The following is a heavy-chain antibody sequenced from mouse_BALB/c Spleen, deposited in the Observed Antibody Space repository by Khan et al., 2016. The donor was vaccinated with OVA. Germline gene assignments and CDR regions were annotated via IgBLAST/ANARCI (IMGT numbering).Heavy chain of an antibody. CDR2: IWSAGST. V-gene: IGHV2-2*02. Sequence: QVQLKESGPGLVAPSQSLSITCTVSGLSLTNYSVHWVRQSPGKGLEWLGVIWSAGSTDYNAAFISRLTIRKDNSRSQVFFKMNSLQPNDTAIYYCARRGYDYGRGALFAYWGQGTLVTVSA. CDR1: GLSLTNYS. CDR3: ARRGYDYGRGALFAY. J-gene: IGHJ3*01. D-gene: IGHD2-4*01.